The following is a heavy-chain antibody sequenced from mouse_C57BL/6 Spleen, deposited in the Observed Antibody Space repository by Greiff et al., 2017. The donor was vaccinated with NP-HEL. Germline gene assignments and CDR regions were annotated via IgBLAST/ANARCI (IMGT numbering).Heavy chain of an antibody. V-gene: IGHV14-2*01. CDR2: IDPEDGDT. J-gene: IGHJ2*01. CDR3: AQSSITTVVAFDY. Sequence: EVKLQESGAELVKPGASVKLSCTASGFNIKDYYMHWVKQRTEQGLEWIGRIDPEDGDTKYAPKFQGKATITADTASNTAYLQLSSLTSEDTAVYYCAQSSITTVVAFDYWGQGTTLTVSS. D-gene: IGHD1-1*01. CDR1: GFNIKDYY.